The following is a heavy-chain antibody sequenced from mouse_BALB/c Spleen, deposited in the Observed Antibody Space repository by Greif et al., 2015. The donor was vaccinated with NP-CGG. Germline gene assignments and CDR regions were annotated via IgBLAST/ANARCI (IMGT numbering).Heavy chain of an antibody. J-gene: IGHJ1*01. CDR2: IRNKANGYTT. D-gene: IGHD1-1*01. V-gene: IGHV7-3*02. Sequence: KLVESGGGLVQPGGSLRLSCATSGFTFTDYYMSWVRQPPGKALEWLGFIRNKANGYTTEYSASVKGRFTISRDNSQSILYLQMNTLRAEDSATYYCARDYYGSSYWYFDVWGAGTTVTVSS. CDR3: ARDYYGSSYWYFDV. CDR1: GFTFTDYY.